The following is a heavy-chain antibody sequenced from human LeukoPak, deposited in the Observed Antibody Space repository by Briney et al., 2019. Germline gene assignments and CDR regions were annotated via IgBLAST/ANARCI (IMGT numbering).Heavy chain of an antibody. CDR3: AKGGYYDSGGYSAAEYFQQ. D-gene: IGHD3-22*01. CDR2: INHSGST. CDR1: SGSFSGYY. J-gene: IGHJ1*01. Sequence: PSETLSLTCAVYSGSFSGYYWSWIRQPPGKGLEWIGEINHSGSTDYSPSLKSRVTVSVDTSKNQFSLKLSSVTAADTAVYYCAKGGYYDSGGYSAAEYFQQWGQGTLVTVS. V-gene: IGHV4-34*01.